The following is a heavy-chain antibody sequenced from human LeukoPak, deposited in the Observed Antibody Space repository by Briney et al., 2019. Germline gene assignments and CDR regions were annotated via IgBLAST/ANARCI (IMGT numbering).Heavy chain of an antibody. V-gene: IGHV1-8*02. CDR3: ARVEITMVRGVITDAFDI. D-gene: IGHD3-10*01. CDR1: GYTFTSND. J-gene: IGHJ3*02. Sequence: GASVKVSCKASGYTFTSNDINWVRQATGQGLEWMGWMNPNSGNTGYAQKLQGRVTMTADTSTSTAYMELRSLRSDDTAVYYCARVEITMVRGVITDAFDIWGQGTMVTVSS. CDR2: MNPNSGNT.